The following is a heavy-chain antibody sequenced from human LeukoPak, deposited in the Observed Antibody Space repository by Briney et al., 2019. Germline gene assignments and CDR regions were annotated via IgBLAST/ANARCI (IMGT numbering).Heavy chain of an antibody. CDR3: ARDQVEFASPWDV. CDR1: GFTFSDYW. D-gene: IGHD2-2*01. CDR2: ISSGGTHT. J-gene: IGHJ6*04. Sequence: GGSLRLSCAASGFTFSDYWMSWVRQAPGKGLEWVSYISSGGTHTYYADSVKGRFTISRDNAKNSLYLQINSLRVEDTAVYYCARDQVEFASPWDVWGKGTTVIVSS. V-gene: IGHV3-11*01.